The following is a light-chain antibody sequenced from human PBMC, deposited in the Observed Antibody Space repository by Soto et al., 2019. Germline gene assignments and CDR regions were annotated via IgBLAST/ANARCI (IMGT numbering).Light chain of an antibody. CDR3: QQSYVLPVT. V-gene: IGKV1-39*01. CDR2: VTS. Sequence: DIQMTQSPSSLSAFVGDRVTITCRASQGVGNYLSWYQLKPGKAPKLLIHVTSSLQSGVPSRFSGDGYGTHFTFTISSLHPEDVATYYCQQSYVLPVTFGQGTLLEIK. CDR1: QGVGNY. J-gene: IGKJ5*01.